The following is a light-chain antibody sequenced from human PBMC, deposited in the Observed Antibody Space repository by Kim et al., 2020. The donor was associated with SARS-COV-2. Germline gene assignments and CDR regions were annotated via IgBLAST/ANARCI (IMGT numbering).Light chain of an antibody. CDR1: QGISAH. Sequence: ASVGDGVTMTGRASQGISAHLAWYHQKPGKVPKLLIYAASALQSGVPSRFRGSVSGTDFTLTISSLQPEDFGTYYCQKYNSAPWTFGQGTKVEIK. CDR3: QKYNSAPWT. V-gene: IGKV1-27*01. J-gene: IGKJ1*01. CDR2: AAS.